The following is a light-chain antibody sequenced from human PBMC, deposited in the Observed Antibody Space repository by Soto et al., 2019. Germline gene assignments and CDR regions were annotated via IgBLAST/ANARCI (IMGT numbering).Light chain of an antibody. CDR3: VQALQSPPWT. V-gene: IGKV2-28*01. CDR2: LGS. Sequence: IVMTQSPLSLPVTPGESASMSCRSSQILLHSNGNNYLDWYLQKPGHSPQLLIYLGSNRASGVPDRFSGTGSGKDFTLKISTVEAEDVGIYYCVQALQSPPWTFGQGTKADIK. CDR1: QILLHSNGNNY. J-gene: IGKJ1*01.